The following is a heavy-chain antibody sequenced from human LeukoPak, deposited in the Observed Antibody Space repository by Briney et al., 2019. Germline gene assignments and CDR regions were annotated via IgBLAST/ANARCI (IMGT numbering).Heavy chain of an antibody. V-gene: IGHV3-23*01. CDR3: ARDNYYSLDN. CDR1: GFTFSSYA. CDR2: ISGSGDTT. D-gene: IGHD3-10*01. J-gene: IGHJ4*02. Sequence: GGSLRLSCAASGFTFSSYAMGWVRQAPGKGLEWVSTISGSGDTTYYADSVKGRFTISRDNSKNTLYLQMNSLRAEDTAMYYCARDNYYSLDNWGPGTLVTVSS.